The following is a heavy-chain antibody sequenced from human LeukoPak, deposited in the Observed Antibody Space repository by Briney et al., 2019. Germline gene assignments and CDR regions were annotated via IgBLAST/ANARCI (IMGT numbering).Heavy chain of an antibody. CDR3: ARDRGAYCGGDCYLGFDY. CDR2: IAGSSGYI. V-gene: IGHV3-21*01. CDR1: GFTFSSYT. Sequence: GGSLRLSCAASGFTFSSYTMNWVRQAPGKGLEWVSSIAGSSGYISYADSVKGRFTISRDNAKKSLYLQMTSLTAEDTAVCYCARDRGAYCGGDCYLGFDYWGRGTLVTVSS. D-gene: IGHD2-21*02. J-gene: IGHJ4*01.